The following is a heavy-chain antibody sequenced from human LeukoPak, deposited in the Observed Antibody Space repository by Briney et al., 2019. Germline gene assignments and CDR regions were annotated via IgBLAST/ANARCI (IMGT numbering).Heavy chain of an antibody. CDR2: IYYSGST. V-gene: IGHV4-59*11. Sequence: SETLSLTCTVSGGSISSHYWSWIRQPPGKGLEWIGYIYYSGSTYYNPSLKSRVTISVDTSKNHFSLKLSSVTAADTAVYYCARYGGNSVGSWFDPWGQGTLVTVSS. CDR3: ARYGGNSVGSWFDP. CDR1: GGSISSHY. D-gene: IGHD4-23*01. J-gene: IGHJ5*02.